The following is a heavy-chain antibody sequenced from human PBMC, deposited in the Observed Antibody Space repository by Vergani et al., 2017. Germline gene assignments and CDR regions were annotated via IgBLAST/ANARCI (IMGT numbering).Heavy chain of an antibody. V-gene: IGHV3-30-3*01. J-gene: IGHJ4*02. Sequence: QVQLVESGGGVVQPGRSLRLSCAASGFTFSSYAMHWVRQAPGKGLEWVAVISYDGSNKYYADSVKGRFTISRDNSKNTLYLQMNSLRAEDTAVYYCARQGEMATIGYWGQGTLVTVSS. CDR1: GFTFSSYA. D-gene: IGHD5-24*01. CDR2: ISYDGSNK. CDR3: ARQGEMATIGY.